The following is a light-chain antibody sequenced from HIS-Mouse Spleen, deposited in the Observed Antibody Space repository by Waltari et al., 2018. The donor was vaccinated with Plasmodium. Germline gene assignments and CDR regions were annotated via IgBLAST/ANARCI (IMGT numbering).Light chain of an antibody. Sequence: EIVMTPSPATLSVSPGERATLSCRASQRVSSNLAWYQQKPGQAPRLLIYGASTRATGIPARFSGSGSGTEFTLTISSLQSEDFAVYYCQQYNNWPPMYTFGQGTKLEIK. V-gene: IGKV3-15*01. CDR1: QRVSSN. CDR3: QQYNNWPPMYT. CDR2: GAS. J-gene: IGKJ2*01.